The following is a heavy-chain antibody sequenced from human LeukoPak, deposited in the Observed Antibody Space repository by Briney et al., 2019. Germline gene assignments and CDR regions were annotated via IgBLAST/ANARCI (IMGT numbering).Heavy chain of an antibody. CDR1: GGSISSSSYY. Sequence: SETLSLTCTVSGGSISSSSYYWGWIRQPPGKGLEWIGSIYYSGSTYYNPSLKSRVTISVDTSKNQFSLKLSSVTAADTAVYYCARDLYIDSSGYDAFDIWGQGTMVTVSS. J-gene: IGHJ3*02. CDR2: IYYSGST. CDR3: ARDLYIDSSGYDAFDI. V-gene: IGHV4-39*07. D-gene: IGHD3-22*01.